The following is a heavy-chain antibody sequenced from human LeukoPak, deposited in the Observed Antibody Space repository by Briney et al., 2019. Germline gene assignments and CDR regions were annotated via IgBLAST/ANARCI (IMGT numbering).Heavy chain of an antibody. CDR3: ARSRQASGLFNS. J-gene: IGHJ5*01. Sequence: PSETLSLTCTVSGYAITSGGFSWNWIRQPPGKGLEWIGCIYDRGPAYYNPSLKSRFTISVDRPKNQFFLNVTSLTAADTAVYYCARSRQASGLFNSWGQGTLVGVSS. D-gene: IGHD3-10*01. CDR1: GYAITSGGFS. V-gene: IGHV4-30-2*01. CDR2: IYDRGPA.